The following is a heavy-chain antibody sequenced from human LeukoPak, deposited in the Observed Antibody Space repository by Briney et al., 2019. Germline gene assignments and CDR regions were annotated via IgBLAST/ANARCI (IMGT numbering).Heavy chain of an antibody. D-gene: IGHD6-19*01. Sequence: SETLSLTCTVSGGSISSSSYYWGWTRQPPGKGLEWIGSIYYSGSTYYNPSLKSRVTISVDMSKNQFSLKLSSVTAADTAVYYCAKGPSSGWYFVYFQHWGQGTLVTVSS. CDR2: IYYSGST. CDR1: GGSISSSSYY. J-gene: IGHJ1*01. CDR3: AKGPSSGWYFVYFQH. V-gene: IGHV4-39*07.